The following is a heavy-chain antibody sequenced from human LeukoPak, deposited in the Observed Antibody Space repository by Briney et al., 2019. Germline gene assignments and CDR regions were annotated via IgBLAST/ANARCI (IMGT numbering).Heavy chain of an antibody. CDR2: ISYDGSNK. J-gene: IGHJ4*02. V-gene: IGHV3-30-3*01. Sequence: PGGSLRLSCAASGFTFNSYSMHWVRQAPGKGLEWVAVISYDGSNKHYGDSVKGPFTISRDNSKNTLYLELSSLRAEDTAVFYCARGLQYYCDSSGYYFDYWGQGTLVTVSS. CDR3: ARGLQYYCDSSGYYFDY. CDR1: GFTFNSYS. D-gene: IGHD3-22*01.